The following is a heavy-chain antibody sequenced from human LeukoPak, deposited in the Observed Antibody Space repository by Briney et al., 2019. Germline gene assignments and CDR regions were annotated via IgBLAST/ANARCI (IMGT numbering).Heavy chain of an antibody. CDR3: ARDVYGDYANDY. J-gene: IGHJ4*02. CDR2: ITGSGSDI. CDR1: GFTFSSYT. Sequence: GGSLRLSCAASGFTFSSYTMNWVRQAPGEGLEWVSSITGSGSDIYYADSVKGRFTISRDNAENSLYLQMNSLRAEDTAVYYCARDVYGDYANDYWGQGTLVTVSS. D-gene: IGHD4-17*01. V-gene: IGHV3-21*01.